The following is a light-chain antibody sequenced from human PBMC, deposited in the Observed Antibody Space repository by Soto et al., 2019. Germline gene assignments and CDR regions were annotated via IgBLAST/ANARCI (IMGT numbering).Light chain of an antibody. Sequence: EIVMTQSPATLSVSPGERATLSCRASQSVSSNLAWYQQKPGQAPRLLIYGASTRATGIPARFSGSGSGTEFTLNISSLQSEDFAVYYCQQYNNWPPWTFGQRTKVEIK. CDR2: GAS. CDR1: QSVSSN. CDR3: QQYNNWPPWT. J-gene: IGKJ1*01. V-gene: IGKV3-15*01.